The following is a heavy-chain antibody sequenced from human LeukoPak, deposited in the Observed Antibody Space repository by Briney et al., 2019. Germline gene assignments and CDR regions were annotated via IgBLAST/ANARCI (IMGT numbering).Heavy chain of an antibody. V-gene: IGHV3-48*01. J-gene: IGHJ4*02. Sequence: GGSLRLSCAASGFTFSSYSMNWVRQAPGKGLEWVSYISSSSSTIYYADSVKGRFTISRDNAKNSLYLQMSSLRAEDTAVYYCARVGDFWSGYYQPFDYWGQGTLVTVSS. CDR3: ARVGDFWSGYYQPFDY. CDR1: GFTFSSYS. CDR2: ISSSSSTI. D-gene: IGHD3-3*01.